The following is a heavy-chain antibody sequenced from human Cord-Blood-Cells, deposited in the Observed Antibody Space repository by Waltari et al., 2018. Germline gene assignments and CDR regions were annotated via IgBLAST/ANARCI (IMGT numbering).Heavy chain of an antibody. V-gene: IGHV4-39*01. Sequence: QLQLQESGPGLVKPSETLSLTCTVSGGYISSSSYYWGWISQPPGKGLEWIGSIYYSGSAYDNPALESRVTISVDTSKNQFSLKLSSVTAADTAVYYCARASSSWYYFDYWGQGTLVTVSS. D-gene: IGHD6-13*01. CDR1: GGYISSSSYY. CDR3: ARASSSWYYFDY. J-gene: IGHJ4*02. CDR2: IYYSGSA.